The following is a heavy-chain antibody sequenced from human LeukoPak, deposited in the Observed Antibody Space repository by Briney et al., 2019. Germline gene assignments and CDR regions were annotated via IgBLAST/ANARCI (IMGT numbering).Heavy chain of an antibody. D-gene: IGHD3-22*01. CDR1: GGSISSSTYF. J-gene: IGHJ3*02. CDR3: ARPSSYYYDSSGYYAFDI. Sequence: SETLSLTCTVSGGSISSSTYFWGWIRQPPGKGLEWIGSIFNSGTTYYNPSLKSRVTISVDTSKNQFSLKLNSVTAADTAVYYCARPSSYYYDSSGYYAFDIWGQGTMVTVSS. CDR2: IFNSGTT. V-gene: IGHV4-39*01.